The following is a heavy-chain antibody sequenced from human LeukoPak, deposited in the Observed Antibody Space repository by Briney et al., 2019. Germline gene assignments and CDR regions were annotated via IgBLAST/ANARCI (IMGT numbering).Heavy chain of an antibody. V-gene: IGHV4-39*07. Sequence: SETLSLTCTVSGGSISSSSYYWGWIRQPPGKGLEWIGSIYYSGSTYYNPSLKSRVTISVDTSKNQFSLKLSSVTAADTAVYYCARDPSGGSYFIVSHGAFDIWGQGTMVTVSS. CDR3: ARDPSGGSYFIVSHGAFDI. D-gene: IGHD1-26*01. CDR2: IYYSGST. J-gene: IGHJ3*02. CDR1: GGSISSSSYY.